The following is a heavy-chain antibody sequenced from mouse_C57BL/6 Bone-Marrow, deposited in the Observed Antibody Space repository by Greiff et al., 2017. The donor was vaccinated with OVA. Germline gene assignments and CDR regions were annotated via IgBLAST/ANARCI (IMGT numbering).Heavy chain of an antibody. V-gene: IGHV1-75*01. J-gene: IGHJ1*03. CDR3: ATDYYGSSRYFDV. CDR1: GYTFTDYY. CDR2: IFPGSGST. D-gene: IGHD1-1*01. Sequence: QVQLQQSGPELVKPGASVKISCKASGYTFTDYYINWVKQRPGQGLEWIGWIFPGSGSTYYNEKFKGKATLTVDKSSSTAYMLLSSLTSEDSAVYFCATDYYGSSRYFDVWGTGTTVTVSS.